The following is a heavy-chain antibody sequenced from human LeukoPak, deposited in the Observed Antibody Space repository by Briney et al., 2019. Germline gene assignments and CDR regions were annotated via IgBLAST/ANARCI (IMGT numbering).Heavy chain of an antibody. Sequence: SVKVSCKASGGTFSSYAISWVRQAPGQGLEWMGGIIPIFGTANYAQKFQGRVTITADESTSTAYMELSSLRSEDTAVYYCAREGRCSSTSCSFDYWGQGTLVTVSS. CDR1: GGTFSSYA. V-gene: IGHV1-69*13. D-gene: IGHD2-2*01. CDR3: AREGRCSSTSCSFDY. CDR2: IIPIFGTA. J-gene: IGHJ4*02.